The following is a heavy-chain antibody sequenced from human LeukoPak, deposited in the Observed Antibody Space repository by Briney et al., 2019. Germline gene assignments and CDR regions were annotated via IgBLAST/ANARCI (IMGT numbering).Heavy chain of an antibody. CDR3: AKDVHDSSGYFDY. V-gene: IGHV3-7*03. J-gene: IGHJ4*02. CDR2: INPEGSEK. CDR1: GLTFSSSW. Sequence: GGSLRLSCAVSGLTFSSSWMDWVRQAPGKGLEWVASINPEGSEKYSADSVKGRFTISRDNAKNSLYLQMDSLRAEDTAVYYCAKDVHDSSGYFDYWGQGTLVTVSS. D-gene: IGHD3-22*01.